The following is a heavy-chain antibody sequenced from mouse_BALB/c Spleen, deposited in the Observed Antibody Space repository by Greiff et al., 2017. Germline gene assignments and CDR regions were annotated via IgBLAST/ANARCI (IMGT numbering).Heavy chain of an antibody. CDR2: IYPGDGDT. D-gene: IGHD2-4*01. Sequence: VQLQQSGPELVKPGASVKISCKASGYAFSSSWMNWVKQRPGQGLEWIGRIYPGDGDTNYNGKFKGKATLTADKSSSTAYMELSSLTSEDSAVYYCVSRSTMIYWGQGTTLTVSS. J-gene: IGHJ2*01. V-gene: IGHV1-82*01. CDR3: VSRSTMIY. CDR1: GYAFSSSW.